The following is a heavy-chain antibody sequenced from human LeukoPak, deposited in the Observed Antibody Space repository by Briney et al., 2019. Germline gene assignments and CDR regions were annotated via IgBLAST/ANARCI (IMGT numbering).Heavy chain of an antibody. CDR3: ARVGYYGSGNTYYMDV. D-gene: IGHD3-10*01. J-gene: IGHJ6*03. V-gene: IGHV1-69*13. CDR1: GGTFSSYA. CDR2: IIPIFGTA. Sequence: SVKVSCEASGGTFSSYAISWVRQAPGQGLEWMGGIIPIFGTANYAQKFQGRVTITADESTSTAYMELSSLRSEDTAVYYCARVGYYGSGNTYYMDVWGKGTTVTVSS.